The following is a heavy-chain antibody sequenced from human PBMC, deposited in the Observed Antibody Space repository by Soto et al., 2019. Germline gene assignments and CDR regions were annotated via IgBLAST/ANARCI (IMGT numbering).Heavy chain of an antibody. V-gene: IGHV3-23*01. CDR2: ISGSGGST. CDR1: GFTFSSYA. D-gene: IGHD3-22*01. J-gene: IGHJ3*02. Sequence: EVQLLESGGGLVQPGGSLRLSCAASGFTFSSYAMSGVRQAPGKGLEWVSDISGSGGSTYYADSVKGRFTISRDNSNNTLYLQMNSLRDEDTAVYYCAKDIHDSSGYIIGYDAFDIWGQGTTVTVSS. CDR3: AKDIHDSSGYIIGYDAFDI.